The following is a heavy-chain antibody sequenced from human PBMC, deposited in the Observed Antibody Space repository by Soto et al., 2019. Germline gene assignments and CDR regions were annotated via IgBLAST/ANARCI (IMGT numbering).Heavy chain of an antibody. CDR1: GFTFSSYS. CDR2: ISSSSYI. V-gene: IGHV3-21*01. J-gene: IGHJ6*02. D-gene: IGHD6-13*01. CDR3: ARDAGEDSSSWYGYYYYYGMDV. Sequence: GGSLRLSCAASGFTFSSYSMNWVRQAPGKGLEWVSSISSSSYIYYADSVKGRFTISRDNAKNSLYLQMNSLRAEDTAVYYCARDAGEDSSSWYGYYYYYGMDVWGQGTTVTVSS.